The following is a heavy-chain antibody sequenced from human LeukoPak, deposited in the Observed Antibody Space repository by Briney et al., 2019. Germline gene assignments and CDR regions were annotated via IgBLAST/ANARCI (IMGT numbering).Heavy chain of an antibody. J-gene: IGHJ4*02. CDR2: INPNSGGT. Sequence: ASVKVSCKASGYTFTDYFLHWVRQAPGQGLEWMGWINPNSGGTNYAQKFQGRVTMTRDTSISTAYMELSRLRSDDTAVYYCARASSSWYVPASFDYWGQGTLVTVSS. V-gene: IGHV1-2*02. CDR3: ARASSSWYVPASFDY. D-gene: IGHD6-13*01. CDR1: GYTFTDYF.